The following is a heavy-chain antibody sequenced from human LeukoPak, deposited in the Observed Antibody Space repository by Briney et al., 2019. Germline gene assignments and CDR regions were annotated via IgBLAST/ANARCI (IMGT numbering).Heavy chain of an antibody. CDR3: AKSNGYGLIDI. V-gene: IGHV4-59*01. D-gene: IGHD3-10*01. CDR2: ISNSGST. CDR1: GDSISDYY. Sequence: SETLSLTCTVSGDSISDYYWSWIRQPPGKGPEWVGYISNSGSTNYNPSLKSRVTISVLTSKKQFSLKLSSVTAADTAVYYCAKSNGYGLIDIWGQGTMVTVSS. J-gene: IGHJ3*02.